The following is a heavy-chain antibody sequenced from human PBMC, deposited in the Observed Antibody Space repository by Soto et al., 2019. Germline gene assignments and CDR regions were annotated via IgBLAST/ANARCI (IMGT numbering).Heavy chain of an antibody. J-gene: IGHJ4*02. V-gene: IGHV3-21*01. D-gene: IGHD3-9*01. CDR3: TREHVVTIFRRGQRGSFDN. CDR2: ITSGSDYI. Sequence: EVQLVESGGGLVNSGGSLRLSCAASGFTFSSYTMNWVRQAPGKGLEWVACITSGSDYIYYADSVKGRFTISRDDANNSLFLQMSSLRAEDTAVYYCTREHVVTIFRRGQRGSFDNWSQGTLVTVSS. CDR1: GFTFSSYT.